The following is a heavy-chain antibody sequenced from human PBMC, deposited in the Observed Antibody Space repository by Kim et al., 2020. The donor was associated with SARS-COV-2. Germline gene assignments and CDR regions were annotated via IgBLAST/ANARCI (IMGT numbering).Heavy chain of an antibody. V-gene: IGHV3-30-3*01. Sequence: GGSLRLSCAASGFTFSSYAMHWVRQAPGKGLEWVAVISYDGSNKYYADSVKGRFTISRDNSKNTLYLQMNSLRAEDTAVYYCCGYSGYDSYFDYWGQGTLVTVSS. CDR1: GFTFSSYA. CDR3: CGYSGYDSYFDY. D-gene: IGHD5-12*01. CDR2: ISYDGSNK. J-gene: IGHJ4*02.